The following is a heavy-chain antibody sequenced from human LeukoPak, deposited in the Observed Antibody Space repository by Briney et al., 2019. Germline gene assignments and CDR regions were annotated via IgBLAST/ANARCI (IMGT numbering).Heavy chain of an antibody. CDR3: ARRGMITFGGVIALDY. J-gene: IGHJ4*02. CDR1: GGSFSGYY. V-gene: IGHV4-34*01. Sequence: PSETLSLTCAVYGGSFSGYYWSWIRQPPGKGLEWIGEINHSGSTNYNPSLKSRVTISVDTSKNQFSLKLSSVTAADTAVYSCARRGMITFGGVIALDYWGQGTLVTVSS. D-gene: IGHD3-16*02. CDR2: INHSGST.